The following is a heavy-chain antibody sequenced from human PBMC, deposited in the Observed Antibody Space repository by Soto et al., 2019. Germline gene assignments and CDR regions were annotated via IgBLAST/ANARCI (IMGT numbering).Heavy chain of an antibody. Sequence: SETLSLTCAVYGGSFSGYYWSWIRQPPGKGLEWIGEINHSGSTNYNPSLKSRVTISVDTSKNQFSLKLSSVTAADTAVYYCARGPIITSHRDYCYYYGMDVWGQGTTVTVSS. CDR1: GGSFSGYY. CDR3: ARGPIITSHRDYCYYYGMDV. J-gene: IGHJ6*02. CDR2: INHSGST. V-gene: IGHV4-34*01. D-gene: IGHD1-20*01.